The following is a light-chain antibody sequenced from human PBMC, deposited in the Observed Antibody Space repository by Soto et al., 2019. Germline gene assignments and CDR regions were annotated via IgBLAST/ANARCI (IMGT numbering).Light chain of an antibody. CDR2: GAS. CDR1: RSVSNK. Sequence: EILMTQSPATLSVSPGERATLSCRASRSVSNKLAWYQQRPGQAPRLLIYGASTRATGIPARFSGSGSGTEFTLTISSLQYEDFEVYYCQQYGSSPRTLGQGTKVDIK. CDR3: QQYGSSPRT. J-gene: IGKJ1*01. V-gene: IGKV3-15*01.